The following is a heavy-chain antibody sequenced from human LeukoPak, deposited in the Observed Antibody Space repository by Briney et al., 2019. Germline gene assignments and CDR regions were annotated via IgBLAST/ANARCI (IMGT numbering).Heavy chain of an antibody. CDR1: GFTFSSYA. Sequence: GGSLRLSCAASGFTFSSYAMSWVRQAPGKGLEWVSVIYGGSTTFYAASVKGRFTISRDNSKNTLDLQMNSLRAEDTAVYYCARDHYSGGMGVWGQGTAVSVSS. CDR2: IYGGSTT. D-gene: IGHD2-15*01. V-gene: IGHV3-66*01. CDR3: ARDHYSGGMGV. J-gene: IGHJ6*02.